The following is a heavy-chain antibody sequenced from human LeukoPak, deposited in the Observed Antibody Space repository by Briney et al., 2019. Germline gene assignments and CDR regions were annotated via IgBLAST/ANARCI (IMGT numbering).Heavy chain of an antibody. J-gene: IGHJ4*02. CDR2: ISSSGSTI. Sequence: PGGSLRLSCAASGFTFSTYEMSWVRQAPGKGLEWVSYISSSGSTIYYADSVKGRFTISRDNAQNSLYLQMNSLRAEDTAVYYCARGSLYYHNSSAYYCCWGQGTLVTVSS. D-gene: IGHD3-22*01. CDR1: GFTFSTYE. CDR3: ARGSLYYHNSSAYYCC. V-gene: IGHV3-48*03.